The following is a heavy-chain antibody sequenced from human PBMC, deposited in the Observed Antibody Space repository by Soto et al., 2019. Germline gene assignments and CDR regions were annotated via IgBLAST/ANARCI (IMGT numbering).Heavy chain of an antibody. CDR2: ISGSSRYT. Sequence: GGSLRLSCAASGFNFSDHYMNWIRQAPGEGLEWVSYISGSSRYTNFADSVKGRSTISRDNAKNSLSLQMNSLRAEDTAVYYCARHTSGWHYYDYWGQGTPVTVPQ. D-gene: IGHD6-19*01. CDR3: ARHTSGWHYYDY. J-gene: IGHJ4*02. V-gene: IGHV3-11*06. CDR1: GFNFSDHY.